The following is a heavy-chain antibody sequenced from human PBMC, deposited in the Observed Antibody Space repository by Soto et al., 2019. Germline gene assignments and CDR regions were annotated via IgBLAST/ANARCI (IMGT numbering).Heavy chain of an antibody. CDR3: ARTDFSSSDCPRDLVGVATMDY. J-gene: IGHJ4*02. Sequence: GGSLRLFSGASGFTLRSSILNLLLPAPGKGLQRVSFISSSGSTIYYADSVKGLFTISRDNYKSTLYLQMDHLRVEDTGVYHCARTDFSSSDCPRDLVGVATMDYWGQGTPVTGSS. D-gene: IGHD2-2*01. CDR1: GFTLRSSI. CDR2: ISSSGSTI. V-gene: IGHV3-48*03.